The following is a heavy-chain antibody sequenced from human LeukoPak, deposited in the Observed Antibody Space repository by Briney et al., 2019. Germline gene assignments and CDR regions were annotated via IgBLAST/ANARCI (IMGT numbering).Heavy chain of an antibody. CDR1: GGSFSGYY. V-gene: IGHV4-34*01. CDR2: INHSGST. CDR3: ARGPKTYFIAAAGINWFDP. Sequence: PSETLSLTCAVYGGSFSGYYWSWIRQPPGKGLEWIGEINHSGSTNYNPSLKSRVTISVDTSKNQFSLKLSSVTAADTAVYYCARGPKTYFIAAAGINWFDPWGQGTLVTVSS. J-gene: IGHJ5*02. D-gene: IGHD6-13*01.